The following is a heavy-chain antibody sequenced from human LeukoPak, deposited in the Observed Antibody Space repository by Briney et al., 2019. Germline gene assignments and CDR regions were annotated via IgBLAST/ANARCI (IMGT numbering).Heavy chain of an antibody. J-gene: IGHJ6*03. V-gene: IGHV3-48*03. Sequence: GGSLRLSCAASGFTFSSYEMDWVRQAPGKGLEWVSYISSSGSTIYYADSVKGRFTISRDNAKNSLYLQMNSLRAEDTAVYYCAGAADCSGGSCYYYYMDVWGKGTTVTVSS. CDR2: ISSSGSTI. CDR3: AGAADCSGGSCYYYYMDV. CDR1: GFTFSSYE. D-gene: IGHD2-15*01.